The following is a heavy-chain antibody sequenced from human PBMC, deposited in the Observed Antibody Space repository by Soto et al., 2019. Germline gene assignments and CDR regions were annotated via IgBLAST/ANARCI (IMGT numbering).Heavy chain of an antibody. CDR3: ARDEEGNYADYGGSDHYYGMDV. CDR1: GGSISSGGYY. Sequence: PSGTLSLTCTVSGGSISSGGYYWSWIRQHPGKGLEWIGYIYYTGSTYYNPSLKSRVTISVDTSKNQFSLKLTSVTAADTAVYYCARDEEGNYADYGGSDHYYGMDVWCQGTTAT. D-gene: IGHD4-17*01. J-gene: IGHJ6*02. V-gene: IGHV4-31*03. CDR2: IYYTGST.